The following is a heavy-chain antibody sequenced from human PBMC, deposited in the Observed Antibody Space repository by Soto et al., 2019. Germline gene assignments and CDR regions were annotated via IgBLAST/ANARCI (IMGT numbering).Heavy chain of an antibody. D-gene: IGHD4-17*01. CDR1: GGSFSGYY. J-gene: IGHJ5*02. Sequence: SETLSLTCAVYGGSFSGYYWSWIRQPPGKGLEWIGEISHSGSTNYNPPLKSRVTISVDTSKNQFSLKLSSVTAADTAVYYCARGGLRSGQNWFDPWGQGTLVTVSS. V-gene: IGHV4-34*01. CDR2: ISHSGST. CDR3: ARGGLRSGQNWFDP.